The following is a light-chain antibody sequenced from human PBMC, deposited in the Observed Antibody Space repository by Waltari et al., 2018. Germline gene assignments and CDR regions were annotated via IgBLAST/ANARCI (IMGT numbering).Light chain of an antibody. CDR3: QAWDSSTAV. CDR2: QDS. Sequence: SYELTQAPSVSVSPGQTASITCSGEKLEDKYVCWYQQKPGQSPVLVIYQDSQRPSGIPARFSGSNSGNTATLTISGTQAMDEADYYCQAWDSSTAVFGGGTKLTVL. V-gene: IGLV3-1*01. CDR1: KLEDKY. J-gene: IGLJ3*02.